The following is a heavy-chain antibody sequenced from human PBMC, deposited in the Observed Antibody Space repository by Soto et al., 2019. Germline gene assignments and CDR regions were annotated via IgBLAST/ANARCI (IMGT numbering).Heavy chain of an antibody. D-gene: IGHD1-26*01. CDR1: GYTFTGHY. CDR3: GRGRSGQIVVFY. V-gene: IGHV1-2*02. Sequence: ASVKVSCKASGYTFTGHYIHWVRQAPEQGPEWMGEIGPETGATRYAQKFQGRVTMTRDMSITTVYMELNNLSPDDTAVYYCGRGRSGQIVVFYWGQGTPVP. CDR2: IGPETGAT. J-gene: IGHJ4*02.